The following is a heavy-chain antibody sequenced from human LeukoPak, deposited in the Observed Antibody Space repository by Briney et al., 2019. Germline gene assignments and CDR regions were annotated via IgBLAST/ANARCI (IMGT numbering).Heavy chain of an antibody. CDR1: GYSISSGYY. CDR2: IHHSGST. D-gene: IGHD6-13*01. J-gene: IGHJ6*04. Sequence: PSETLSLTCAVSGYSISSGYYWGWIRQPPGKGLEWIGNIHHSGSTYYNPPLKSRVTISVDTSKNQFSLKLSSVTAADTAVYYWARALGIAAAGVYNYGMDVWGKGTTVTVSS. CDR3: ARALGIAAAGVYNYGMDV. V-gene: IGHV4-38-2*01.